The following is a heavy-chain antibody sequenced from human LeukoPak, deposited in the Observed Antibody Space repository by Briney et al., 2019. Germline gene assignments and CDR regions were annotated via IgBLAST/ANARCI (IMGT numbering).Heavy chain of an antibody. D-gene: IGHD3-22*01. CDR2: ISYDGSNK. Sequence: GGSLRLSCAASGFPFSSYGMHWVRQAPGKGLEWVAVISYDGSNKYYADSVKGRFTISRDNSKNTLYLQMNSLRAEDTAVYYCAKDLALNYYDSSGSTDYFDYWGQGTLVTVSS. CDR3: AKDLALNYYDSSGSTDYFDY. CDR1: GFPFSSYG. J-gene: IGHJ4*02. V-gene: IGHV3-30*18.